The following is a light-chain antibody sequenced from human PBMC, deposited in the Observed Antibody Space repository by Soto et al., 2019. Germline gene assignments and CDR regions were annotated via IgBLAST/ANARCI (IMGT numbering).Light chain of an antibody. Sequence: QSVLTQPASVSGSPGHSIAIFCTGTSSDVGGYSYVSWYQQQPGKAPKLVISDVSNRPSGVSDRFSGSKSGNTASLTISGLQTEAEADYYCASYTTSSTYVFGTGTKVTVL. CDR2: DVS. V-gene: IGLV2-14*01. CDR1: SSDVGGYSY. J-gene: IGLJ1*01. CDR3: ASYTTSSTYV.